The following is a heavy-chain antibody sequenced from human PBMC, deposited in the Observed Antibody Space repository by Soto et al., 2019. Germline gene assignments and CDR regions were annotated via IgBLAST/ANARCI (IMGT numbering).Heavy chain of an antibody. CDR2: IIPMLGTS. V-gene: IGHV1-69*12. CDR3: ARGRDCGGNRCSDYNGMDV. CDR1: GGTFSTYA. J-gene: IGHJ6*02. D-gene: IGHD2-21*01. Sequence: QVQLVQSGAEVKKPGSSVKVSCKAPGGTFSTYAITWVRQAPGQGLEWMGEIIPMLGTSTFAQNFQGRVTITADETTNTAYMELRSLTSEDTAVYFCARGRDCGGNRCSDYNGMDVWGQGTTVTVSS.